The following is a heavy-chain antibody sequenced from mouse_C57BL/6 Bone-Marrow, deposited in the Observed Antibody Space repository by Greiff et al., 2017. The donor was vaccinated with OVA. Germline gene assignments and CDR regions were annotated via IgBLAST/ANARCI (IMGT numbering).Heavy chain of an antibody. D-gene: IGHD2-5*01. CDR3: ATPYYSNFAWFAY. CDR2: IYPGSGST. Sequence: QVQLQQPGAELVKPGASVKMSCKASGYTFTSYWITWVKQRPGQGLEWIGDIYPGSGSTNYNEKFKSKATLTVDTSSSTAYMQLSSLTSEDSAVXYCATPYYSNFAWFAYWGQGTLVTVSA. V-gene: IGHV1-55*01. CDR1: GYTFTSYW. J-gene: IGHJ3*01.